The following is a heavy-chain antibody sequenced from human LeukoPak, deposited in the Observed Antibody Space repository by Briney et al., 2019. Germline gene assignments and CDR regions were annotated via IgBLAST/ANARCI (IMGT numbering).Heavy chain of an antibody. J-gene: IGHJ4*02. V-gene: IGHV3-66*02. Sequence: PGGSLRLSCAASGFTVSSNYMNWVRQAPGKGLEWVSVIHSGDSTYYADSVKGRFTISRDNSKNTLYLQMNSLRAEDTAVYYCARELRERGTYYGTLDYWGQGTLVTVSS. CDR2: IHSGDST. D-gene: IGHD1-26*01. CDR1: GFTVSSNY. CDR3: ARELRERGTYYGTLDY.